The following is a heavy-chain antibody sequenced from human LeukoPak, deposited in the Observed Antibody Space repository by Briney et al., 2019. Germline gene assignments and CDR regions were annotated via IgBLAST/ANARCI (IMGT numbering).Heavy chain of an antibody. CDR1: GYTFTAYY. CDR3: ARGYWGYDS. Sequence: ASVKVSCKASGYTFTAYYMHWVRQAPGQGLEWMGWINPNSGGTNYAQKFQGWVTTTRDTSISTAYMELTRLKSDDTAVYYCARGYWGYDSWGQGTLVTVSS. V-gene: IGHV1-2*04. CDR2: INPNSGGT. D-gene: IGHD7-27*01. J-gene: IGHJ4*02.